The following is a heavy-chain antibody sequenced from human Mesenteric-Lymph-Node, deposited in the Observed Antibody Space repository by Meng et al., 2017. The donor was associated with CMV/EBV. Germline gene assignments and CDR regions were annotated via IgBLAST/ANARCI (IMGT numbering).Heavy chain of an antibody. CDR3: ASDILTGNREFDY. J-gene: IGHJ4*02. V-gene: IGHV3-23*01. Sequence: GGSLRLSCEASGFSFSTHAMSWVRQAPGKGLEWVSSLCGSGDNTYYADSVKGRFTISRDNSKNTLYLQMNSLRAEDTAVYYCASDILTGNREFDYWGQGTLVTVSS. D-gene: IGHD3-9*01. CDR2: LCGSGDNT. CDR1: GFSFSTHA.